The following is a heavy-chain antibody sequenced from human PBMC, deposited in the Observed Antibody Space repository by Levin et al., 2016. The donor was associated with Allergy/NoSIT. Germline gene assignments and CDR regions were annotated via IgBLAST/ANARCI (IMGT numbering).Heavy chain of an antibody. CDR1: GGTFSSYA. V-gene: IGHV1-69*13. CDR2: IIPIFGTA. Sequence: SVKVSCKASGGTFSSYAISWVRQAPGQGLEWMGGIIPIFGTANYAQKFQGRVTITADESTSTAYMELSSLRSEDTAVYYCASHPEQLWLPGYYYYGMDVWGQGTTVTVSS. CDR3: ASHPEQLWLPGYYYYGMDV. J-gene: IGHJ6*02. D-gene: IGHD5-18*01.